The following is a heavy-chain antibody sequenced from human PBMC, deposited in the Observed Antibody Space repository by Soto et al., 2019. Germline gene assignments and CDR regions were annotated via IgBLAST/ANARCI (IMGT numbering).Heavy chain of an antibody. J-gene: IGHJ4*02. V-gene: IGHV6-1*01. CDR2: TYYRSTWYS. CDR1: GDSVSSSSSA. Sequence: QVQLQQSGPGLVKPSQTLSLTCAISGDSVSSSSSAWNWISQSPSRGLEWLGRTYYRSTWYSGYAASVRSRITITPDTSKNQFSLQLNAVTPEDTAVYYCARYTYTWYLDSWGQGTLVTVSS. D-gene: IGHD1-1*01. CDR3: ARYTYTWYLDS.